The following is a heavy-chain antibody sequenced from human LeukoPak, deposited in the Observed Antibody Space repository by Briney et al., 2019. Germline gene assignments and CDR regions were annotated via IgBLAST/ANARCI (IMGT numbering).Heavy chain of an antibody. CDR2: ISGSGGST. CDR1: GFTFSIYA. J-gene: IGHJ6*02. V-gene: IGHV3-23*01. D-gene: IGHD4-23*01. CDR3: AKAGNSNYYYYGMDV. Sequence: GGSLRLSCAASGFTFSIYAMSWVRQAPGKGLEWVSTISGSGGSTYFADSVRGRFTISRDNSKNTLYLQMNSLRAEDTAVYYCAKAGNSNYYYYGMDVWGQGTTVTVSS.